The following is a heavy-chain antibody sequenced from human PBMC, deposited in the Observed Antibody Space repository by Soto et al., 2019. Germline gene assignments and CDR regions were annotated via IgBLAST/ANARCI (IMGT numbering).Heavy chain of an antibody. CDR2: INAGNGNT. CDR1: GYTFSRYG. CDR3: ARDGAVAGSINFDY. J-gene: IGHJ4*02. D-gene: IGHD6-19*01. Sequence: ASVKVSFKASGYTFSRYGVHWVRQAPGQRFEWMGWINAGNGNTKYSQKFQGRVTINRDTSASTAYMELSRLRSEDTAVYYCARDGAVAGSINFDYWGQGTLVTVSS. V-gene: IGHV1-3*01.